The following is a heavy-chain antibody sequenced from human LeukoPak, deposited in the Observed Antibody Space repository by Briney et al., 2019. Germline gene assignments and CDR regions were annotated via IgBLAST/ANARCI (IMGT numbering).Heavy chain of an antibody. Sequence: SVTVSCTASGGTLSNYAFNWVRQAPGQGLEWMGGSIPILRIADYAQRFQGRVTITTDESTDTAYMDLSSLTSEDTAVYYCARSSTAVGGLGDSGGWFGPWGQGTLVVVSS. J-gene: IGHJ5*02. V-gene: IGHV1-69*05. CDR2: SIPILRIA. CDR1: GGTLSNYA. CDR3: ARSSTAVGGLGDSGGWFGP. D-gene: IGHD4-23*01.